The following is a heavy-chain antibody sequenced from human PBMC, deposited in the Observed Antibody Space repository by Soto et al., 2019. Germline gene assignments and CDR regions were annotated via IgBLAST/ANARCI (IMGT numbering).Heavy chain of an antibody. CDR2: INHSGST. Sequence: PSETLSLTCGLYGGSFSGYYWSSIRQPPGKGLEWIGEINHSGSTNYNPSLKSRVTISVDTSKNQFSLKLSSVTAADTAVYYCAIKQQWLGRFQHWGQGTLVTVSS. CDR3: AIKQQWLGRFQH. D-gene: IGHD6-19*01. V-gene: IGHV4-34*01. CDR1: GGSFSGYY. J-gene: IGHJ1*01.